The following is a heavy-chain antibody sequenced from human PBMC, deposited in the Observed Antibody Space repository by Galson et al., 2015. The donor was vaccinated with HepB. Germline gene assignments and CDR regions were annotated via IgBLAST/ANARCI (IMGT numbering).Heavy chain of an antibody. D-gene: IGHD4-17*01. CDR3: ARDLTTVTTSYLFDY. Sequence: SLRLSCAASGFTFSSYAMHWVRQAPGKGLEWVAVISYDGSNKYYADSVKGRFTISRDNSKNTLYLQMNSLRAEDTAVYYCARDLTTVTTSYLFDYWGQGTLVTVSS. CDR2: ISYDGSNK. CDR1: GFTFSSYA. J-gene: IGHJ4*02. V-gene: IGHV3-30-3*01.